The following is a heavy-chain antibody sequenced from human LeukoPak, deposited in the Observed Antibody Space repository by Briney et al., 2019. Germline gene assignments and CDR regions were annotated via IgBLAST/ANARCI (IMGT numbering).Heavy chain of an antibody. J-gene: IGHJ3*02. CDR3: AKDLVYSGSYGDAFDI. Sequence: GGSLRLSCAASGLTFSSYGMQWVRQAPGKGLEYVSAISSNGDSTYYANSVKGRFTISRDNSKNTLYLQMGSLRAEDTAVYYCAKDLVYSGSYGDAFDIWGQGTMVTVSS. D-gene: IGHD1-26*01. V-gene: IGHV3-64*01. CDR1: GLTFSSYG. CDR2: ISSNGDST.